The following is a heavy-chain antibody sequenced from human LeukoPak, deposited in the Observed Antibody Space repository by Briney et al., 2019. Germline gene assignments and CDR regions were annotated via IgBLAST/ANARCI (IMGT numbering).Heavy chain of an antibody. Sequence: GGSLRLSCAASGFTFSTYWMNWVRQPPGKGLVWVSRINSDGSSTTYADSVMGRFTISRDNATNTLFLQMNSLRADDTAVYYSARSTSHYYYYYMDVWGKGTTVTISS. J-gene: IGHJ6*03. CDR3: ARSTSHYYYYYMDV. CDR1: GFTFSTYW. V-gene: IGHV3-74*01. CDR2: INSDGSST.